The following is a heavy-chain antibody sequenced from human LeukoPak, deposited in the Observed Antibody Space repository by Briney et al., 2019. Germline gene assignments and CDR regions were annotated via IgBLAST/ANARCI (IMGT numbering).Heavy chain of an antibody. CDR1: GFTLSSYA. CDR2: ISGSGGST. Sequence: GGSLRLSCAVSGFTLSSYAIRWDRQAPGKGMEWVSAISGSGGSTYYADSVKGRFTTSRENFKNTLYLQTDSLRAEGTAEAYCGKDLTWFGEEKWFDPWGQGTLVTVSS. D-gene: IGHD3-10*01. V-gene: IGHV3-23*01. CDR3: GKDLTWFGEEKWFDP. J-gene: IGHJ5*02.